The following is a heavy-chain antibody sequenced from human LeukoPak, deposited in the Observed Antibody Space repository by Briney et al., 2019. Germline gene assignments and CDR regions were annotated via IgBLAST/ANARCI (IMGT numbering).Heavy chain of an antibody. J-gene: IGHJ4*02. CDR1: GYTFISYA. V-gene: IGHV1-3*01. CDR3: AREDCTRSSCYKSLDX. CDR2: INAGSGNT. D-gene: IGHD2-8*01. Sequence: ASVKVSCKASGYTFISYAIHWVRQAPGQRLEWMGWINAGSGNTIYSQKFQGRVIITRDTSASTAYMELSSLRSEDTAVYSCAREDCTRSSCYKSLDXWGQGTLVTVSS.